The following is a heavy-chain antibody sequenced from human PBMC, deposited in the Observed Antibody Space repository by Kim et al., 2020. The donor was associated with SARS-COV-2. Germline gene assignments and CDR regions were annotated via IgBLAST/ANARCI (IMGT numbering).Heavy chain of an antibody. J-gene: IGHJ6*02. V-gene: IGHV1-2*06. Sequence: ASVKVSCKASGYTFTGYYMHWVRQAPGQGLAWMGRINPNSGGTNYAQKFQGRVTMTRDTSISTAYMELSRLRSDDTAVYYCARDRSLAAAGTYYYYYGMDVWGQGTTVTVSS. CDR3: ARDRSLAAAGTYYYYYGMDV. D-gene: IGHD6-13*01. CDR1: GYTFTGYY. CDR2: INPNSGGT.